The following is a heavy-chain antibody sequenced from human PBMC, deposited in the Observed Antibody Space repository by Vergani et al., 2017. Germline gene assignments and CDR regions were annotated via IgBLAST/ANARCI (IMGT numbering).Heavy chain of an antibody. CDR2: ISYDGSNK. CDR3: AKGGPNLGSGGLYFCFHY. D-gene: IGHD3-10*01. Sequence: QVQLVESGGGVVQPGRSLRLSCTVSGITFSDYAFHWVRQAPGKGLEWAAVISYDGSNKYYADSVRGRFTISRDDSKNTLYLQMNSLTTEDTAMYYCAKGGPNLGSGGLYFCFHYWGQGTRVTVSS. CDR1: GITFSDYA. J-gene: IGHJ4*02. V-gene: IGHV3-30-3*01.